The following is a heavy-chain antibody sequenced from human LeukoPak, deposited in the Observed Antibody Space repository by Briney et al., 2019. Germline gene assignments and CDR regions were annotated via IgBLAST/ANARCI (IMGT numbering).Heavy chain of an antibody. J-gene: IGHJ6*03. V-gene: IGHV4-34*01. CDR1: GAAFRGYF. CDR2: INHSGST. CDR3: ARLRRIVVVVAANPLWGYYYMDV. D-gene: IGHD2-15*01. Sequence: PSETLSLTCAAYGAAFRGYFYSWIRQPPGKGLEWIGEINHSGSTNYNPSLKSRVTISVDTSKNQFSLKLSSVTAADTAVYYCARLRRIVVVVAANPLWGYYYMDVWGKGTTVTVSS.